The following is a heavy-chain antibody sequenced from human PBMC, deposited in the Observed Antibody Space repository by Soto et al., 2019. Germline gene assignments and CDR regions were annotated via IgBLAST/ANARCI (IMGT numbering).Heavy chain of an antibody. V-gene: IGHV3-23*01. Sequence: EVQLLESGGGLVQPGGSLRLSCAASGFTFTSYAMSWVRRVPGKGLEWVSTISGSGGNTEYANSVKGRFTISRDNYKNTLSLQMNSLSAEDTAMYYCAKAWGFSSNWHLDYWGQGTLVTVSS. CDR1: GFTFTSYA. CDR2: ISGSGGNT. CDR3: AKAWGFSSNWHLDY. D-gene: IGHD6-13*01. J-gene: IGHJ4*02.